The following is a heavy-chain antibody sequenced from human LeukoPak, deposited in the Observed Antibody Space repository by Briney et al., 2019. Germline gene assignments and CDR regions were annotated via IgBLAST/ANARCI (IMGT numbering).Heavy chain of an antibody. V-gene: IGHV6-1*01. CDR2: TYYRSKWYN. Sequence: SQTLSLTCAISGDSVSSNSAAWNWIRQSPSRGLEWLGRTYYRSKWYNDYAVSVKSRITINPDTSKNQFSLQLNSVTPEDTAVYYCARSLRRYYYDSSGYEPRIDRFDYWGQGTLVTVSS. J-gene: IGHJ4*02. CDR3: ARSLRRYYYDSSGYEPRIDRFDY. CDR1: GDSVSSNSAA. D-gene: IGHD3-22*01.